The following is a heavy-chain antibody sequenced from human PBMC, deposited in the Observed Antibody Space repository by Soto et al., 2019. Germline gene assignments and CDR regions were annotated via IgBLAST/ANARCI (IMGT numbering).Heavy chain of an antibody. CDR1: GFTFSSYG. Sequence: QVQLVESGGGVVQPGRSLRLSCAASGFTFSSYGMHWVRQAPGKGLEWVAVIWYDGSNKYYADSVKGRFTISRDNSKNTXXLQMNSLRAEDTAVYYCARVRGYGGAIAVAGYFDYWGQGTLVTVSS. V-gene: IGHV3-33*01. CDR2: IWYDGSNK. CDR3: ARVRGYGGAIAVAGYFDY. J-gene: IGHJ4*02. D-gene: IGHD6-19*01.